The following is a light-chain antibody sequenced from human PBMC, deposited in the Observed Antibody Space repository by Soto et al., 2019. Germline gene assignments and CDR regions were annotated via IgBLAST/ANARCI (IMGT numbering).Light chain of an antibody. J-gene: IGKJ4*01. CDR1: QGIKDY. V-gene: IGKV3-15*01. Sequence: EIVMTQSPATLSVSPGERATLSCRASQGIKDYVAWFQQKPGQAPRLLIYGASTRATAIPARFSGSGSGTEFTLSISSLQSEDFAVYYCQQYDVWPALTFGGGTKVDIK. CDR2: GAS. CDR3: QQYDVWPALT.